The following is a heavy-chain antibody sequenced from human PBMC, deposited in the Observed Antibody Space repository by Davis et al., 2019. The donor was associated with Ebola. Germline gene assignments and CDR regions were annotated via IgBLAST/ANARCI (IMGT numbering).Heavy chain of an antibody. CDR1: GFTFSSYW. J-gene: IGHJ4*02. V-gene: IGHV3-74*01. Sequence: HTGGSLRLSCAASGFTFSSYWMHWVRQAPGKGLVWVSRINSDGSRTNYADSVKGRFTISRDNAKNTVYLQLNSLRAEDTAVYYCARDAREMATNYWGQGTLVTVSS. CDR3: ARDAREMATNY. D-gene: IGHD5-24*01. CDR2: INSDGSRT.